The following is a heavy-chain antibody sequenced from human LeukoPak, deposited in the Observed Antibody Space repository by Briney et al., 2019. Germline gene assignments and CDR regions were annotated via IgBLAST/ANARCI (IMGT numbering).Heavy chain of an antibody. CDR1: GGSTNSYY. CDR3: ARGTSGSHKAFDI. D-gene: IGHD1-26*01. J-gene: IGHJ3*02. V-gene: IGHV4-59*01. CDR2: IYYSGST. Sequence: NASETLSLTCTVSGGSTNSYYWNWIRQPPGKGLEWIGYIYYSGSTNYKPPLKSRVTISVDTSKNQFSLKLTSVTAADTAVYYCARGTSGSHKAFDIWGQGTMVTVSS.